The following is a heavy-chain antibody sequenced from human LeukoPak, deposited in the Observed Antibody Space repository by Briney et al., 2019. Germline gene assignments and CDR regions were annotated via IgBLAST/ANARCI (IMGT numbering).Heavy chain of an antibody. D-gene: IGHD3-10*01. CDR1: GDSVSSNSAA. J-gene: IGHJ4*02. CDR2: TYYRSKWYN. Sequence: SQTLSLTCAISGDSVSSNSAAWTWIRQSPSRGLEWLGRTYYRSKWYNDYAVSVKSRITINPDTSKNQFSLQLNSVTPDDTAVYYCTSEGFRGYFDYWGQGTLVTVSS. V-gene: IGHV6-1*01. CDR3: TSEGFRGYFDY.